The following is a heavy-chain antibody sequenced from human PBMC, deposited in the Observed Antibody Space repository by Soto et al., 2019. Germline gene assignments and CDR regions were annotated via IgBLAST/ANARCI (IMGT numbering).Heavy chain of an antibody. CDR3: AREGILGLFDAYDL. J-gene: IGHJ3*01. CDR1: VFTSSG. D-gene: IGHD3-3*01. CDR2: ISTHNGNT. V-gene: IGHV1-18*04. Sequence: QDQLVQSGAEVKKPGASVKVSCKASVFTSSGISWVRQAPGQRLEWMGWISTHNGNTIYAQKFQGRVIMTMDTSTTTVYMELRSLRPDDTAVYLCAREGILGLFDAYDLWCQGTMVTVSS.